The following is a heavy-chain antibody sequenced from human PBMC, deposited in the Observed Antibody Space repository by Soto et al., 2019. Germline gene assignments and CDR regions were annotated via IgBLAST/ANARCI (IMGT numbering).Heavy chain of an antibody. CDR1: GYTFTSYD. D-gene: IGHD3-3*01. J-gene: IGHJ5*02. CDR3: ASSFQWSDYHH. Sequence: QVQLVQSGAEVKKPGASVKVSCKASGYTFTSYDIHWVRQATGQGLEWMGWMNPNSGNTGYAQKFLGRGTMTRNTSITTAYLELSSLRSEDPAVYYGASSFQWSDYHHWFQGALVSFSS. CDR2: MNPNSGNT. V-gene: IGHV1-8*01.